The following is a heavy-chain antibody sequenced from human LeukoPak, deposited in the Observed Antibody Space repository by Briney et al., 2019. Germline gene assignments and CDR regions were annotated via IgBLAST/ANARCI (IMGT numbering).Heavy chain of an antibody. CDR2: ISGSGANT. D-gene: IGHD3-10*01. V-gene: IGHV3-23*01. Sequence: GGSLRLSCAASGFIFSDYGITWVRQAPGKGLEWVSGISGSGANTYFADSVKGRFTISRDNSKNTLYLQMNSLRAEDTAVYYCARVLGWFGEFDYWGQGTLVTVSS. CDR1: GFIFSDYG. J-gene: IGHJ4*02. CDR3: ARVLGWFGEFDY.